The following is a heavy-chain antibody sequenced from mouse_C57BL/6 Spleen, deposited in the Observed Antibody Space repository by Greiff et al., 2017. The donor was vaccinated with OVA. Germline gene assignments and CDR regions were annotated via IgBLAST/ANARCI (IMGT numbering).Heavy chain of an antibody. Sequence: EVKLVESEGGLVQPGSSMKLSCTASGFTFSDYYMAWVRQVPEKGLEWVANINYDGSSTYYLDSLKSRFIISRDNAKHILYLQMSSRKSEDTATYYCARDRGSYGYFDVWGTGTTVTVAS. D-gene: IGHD4-1*01. CDR2: INYDGSST. J-gene: IGHJ1*03. CDR1: GFTFSDYY. CDR3: ARDRGSYGYFDV. V-gene: IGHV5-16*01.